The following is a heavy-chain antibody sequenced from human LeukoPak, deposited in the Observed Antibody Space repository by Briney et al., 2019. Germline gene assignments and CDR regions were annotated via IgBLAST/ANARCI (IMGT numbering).Heavy chain of an antibody. CDR2: ISAYNGNT. Sequence: ASVKVSCKASGYTFTRYGISWVRQAPGQGLEWMGWISAYNGNTNYAQKLQGRVTMTTDTSTSTAYMELRSLRSDDTAVYYCARAGRLTMVPGADPLKFDYWGQGTLATVSS. V-gene: IGHV1-18*01. D-gene: IGHD3-10*01. CDR3: ARAGRLTMVPGADPLKFDY. J-gene: IGHJ4*02. CDR1: GYTFTRYG.